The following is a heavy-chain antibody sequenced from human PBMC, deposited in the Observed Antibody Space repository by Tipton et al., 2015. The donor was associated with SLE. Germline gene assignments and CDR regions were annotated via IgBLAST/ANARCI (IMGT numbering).Heavy chain of an antibody. J-gene: IGHJ3*02. Sequence: TLSLTCTVSGGSISSHYWSWIRQPPGKGLEWIGYIYYTGSTNYNPSLRSRVTISVDTSKNQFSLKMSSVTAADTAVYYCARDASVDIDAFDIWGQGTMVTVSS. CDR1: GGSISSHY. V-gene: IGHV4-59*11. CDR2: IYYTGST. CDR3: ARDASVDIDAFDI. D-gene: IGHD5-12*01.